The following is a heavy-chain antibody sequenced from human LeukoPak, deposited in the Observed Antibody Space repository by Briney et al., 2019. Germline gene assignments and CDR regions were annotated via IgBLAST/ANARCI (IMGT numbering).Heavy chain of an antibody. D-gene: IGHD3-10*01. CDR1: GYTFTSYY. CDR3: ARSSPPPFGGDDY. J-gene: IGHJ4*02. CDR2: INPSGGST. V-gene: IGHV1-46*01. Sequence: ASVKVSCKASGYTFTSYYMHWVRQAPGRGLEWMGIINPSGGSTSYAQKFQGRVTMTRDMSTSTVYMELSSLRSEDTAVYYCARSSPPPFGGDDYWGQGTLVTVSS.